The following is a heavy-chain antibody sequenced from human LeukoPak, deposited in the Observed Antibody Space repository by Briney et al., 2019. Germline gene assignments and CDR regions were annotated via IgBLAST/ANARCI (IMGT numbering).Heavy chain of an antibody. CDR1: GGSISSYY. CDR3: ARLTLNDNGYYYFDY. D-gene: IGHD3-3*01. V-gene: IGHV4-59*08. J-gene: IGHJ4*02. CDR2: FHYGGST. Sequence: SETLSLTCTVSGGSISSYYWSWIRQSPGKGLEWIGYFHYGGSTNYNPSLKSRVTISVDTSKKQYSMELSTATAADTAVYYCARLTLNDNGYYYFDYWGQGTLVTVSS.